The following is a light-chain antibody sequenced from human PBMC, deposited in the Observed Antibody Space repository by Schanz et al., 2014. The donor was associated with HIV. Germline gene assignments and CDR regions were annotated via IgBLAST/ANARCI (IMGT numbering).Light chain of an antibody. CDR1: TSDVGGYKS. CDR2: DVY. V-gene: IGLV2-8*01. CDR3: SSIGCDNSFL. Sequence: QSALTQPPSASGSPGQAVAISCTGITSDVGGYKSVSWYQQHPGKAPKLLIYDVYKRVSGVPDRFSGSKSGSTASLTVSGLQVEDEAEYYCSSIGCDNSFLFGGGTKLTVL. J-gene: IGLJ2*01.